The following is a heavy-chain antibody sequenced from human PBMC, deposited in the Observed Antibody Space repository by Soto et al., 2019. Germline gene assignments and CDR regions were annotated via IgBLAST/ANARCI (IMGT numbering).Heavy chain of an antibody. V-gene: IGHV3-33*01. CDR1: GFTFSSYG. CDR2: IWYDGSNK. Sequence: GGSLRLSCAACGFTFSSYGMHWVRQAPGKGLEWVAVIWYDGSNKYYADSVKGRFTISRDNSKNTVYLQMNSLRAEDMAVYYCARESIWNNGYSSSYFDYWGQGT. D-gene: IGHD6-13*01. CDR3: ARESIWNNGYSSSYFDY. J-gene: IGHJ4*02.